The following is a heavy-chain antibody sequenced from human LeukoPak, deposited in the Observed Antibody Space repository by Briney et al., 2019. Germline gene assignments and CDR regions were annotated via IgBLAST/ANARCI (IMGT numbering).Heavy chain of an antibody. CDR1: GYTFTGYY. D-gene: IGHD3-16*01. CDR3: ATETVGDDAFDI. J-gene: IGHJ3*02. CDR2: FDPEDGET. Sequence: ASVKVSCKASGYTFTGYYMHWVRQAPGKGLEWMGGFDPEDGETIYAQKFQGRVTMTEDTSTDTAYMELSSLRSEDTAVYYCATETVGDDAFDIWGQGTMVTVSS. V-gene: IGHV1-24*01.